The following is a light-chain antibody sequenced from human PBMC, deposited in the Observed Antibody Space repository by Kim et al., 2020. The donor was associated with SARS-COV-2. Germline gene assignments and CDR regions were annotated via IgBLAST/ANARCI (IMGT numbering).Light chain of an antibody. CDR3: SAWDSSLNSWV. CDR2: RTN. J-gene: IGLJ3*02. V-gene: IGLV10-54*01. CDR1: GHNVGLQG. Sequence: QPPTLTCTGSGHNVGLQGAFWLQLHQRHPPRLLSYRTNSRPSGISERLSASRSGDTASLTITGLQPEDEADYCCSAWDSSLNSWVFGGGTQLTVL.